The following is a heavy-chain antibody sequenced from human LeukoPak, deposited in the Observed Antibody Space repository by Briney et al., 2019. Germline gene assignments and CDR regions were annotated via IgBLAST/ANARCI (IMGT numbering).Heavy chain of an antibody. CDR2: TYYRSKWYN. V-gene: IGHV6-1*01. CDR1: GDSVSSNSVT. CDR3: ARGPLYYDYVWGSYRYYFDY. Sequence: SQTLSLTCAISGDSVSSNSVTWNWIRQSPSRGLEWLGRTYYRSKWYNDYAVSVKSRITINPDTSKNQFSLQLNSGTPEDTAVYYCARGPLYYDYVWGSYRYYFDYWGQGTLVTVSS. J-gene: IGHJ4*02. D-gene: IGHD3-16*02.